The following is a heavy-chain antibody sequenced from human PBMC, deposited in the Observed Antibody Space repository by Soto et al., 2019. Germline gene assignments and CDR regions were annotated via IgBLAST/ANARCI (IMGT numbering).Heavy chain of an antibody. CDR3: AKHQGYSGYDPVDY. V-gene: IGHV3-23*01. Sequence: GGSLRLSCAASGFTFSIYAMSWVRQAPGKGLEWVSGISGGGISTYYADSVKGRFTISRDNSKNTLYMQMNSLRAEDTALYYCAKHQGYSGYDPVDYWGQGTLVTVSS. J-gene: IGHJ4*02. CDR2: ISGGGIST. CDR1: GFTFSIYA. D-gene: IGHD5-12*01.